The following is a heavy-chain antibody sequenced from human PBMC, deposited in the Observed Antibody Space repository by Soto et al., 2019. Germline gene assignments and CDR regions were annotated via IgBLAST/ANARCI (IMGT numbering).Heavy chain of an antibody. J-gene: IGHJ5*02. CDR3: ARDVLRYDILTGYYPGPLDP. CDR1: GDTISTGGYT. Sequence: SETLSLTCDVSGDTISTGGYTWAWIRQPPGKALEWIGSTNYNPSLRSRVTMSIDTSKNQFSLKLSSVTAADTAVYYCARDVLRYDILTGYYPGPLDPWGQGTLVTVSS. CDR2: T. D-gene: IGHD3-9*01. V-gene: IGHV4-61*08.